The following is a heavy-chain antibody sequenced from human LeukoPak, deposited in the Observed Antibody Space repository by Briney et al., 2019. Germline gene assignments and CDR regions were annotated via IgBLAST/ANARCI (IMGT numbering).Heavy chain of an antibody. J-gene: IGHJ4*02. CDR1: GGSISSYY. Sequence: SETLSLTCTVSGGSISSYYWGWIRQPPGKGLEWIGYIYYSGSTNYNPSLKSRVTISVDTSKNQFSLKLSSVTAADTAVYYCAREMGSSSWYVLDYWGQGTLVTVSS. V-gene: IGHV4-59*01. CDR3: AREMGSSSWYVLDY. CDR2: IYYSGST. D-gene: IGHD6-13*01.